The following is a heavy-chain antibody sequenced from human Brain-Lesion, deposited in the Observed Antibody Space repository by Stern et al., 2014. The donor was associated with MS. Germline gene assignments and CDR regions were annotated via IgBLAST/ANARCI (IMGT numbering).Heavy chain of an antibody. CDR3: ATGDFRQQLVPGPYYFYGMDV. V-gene: IGHV1-24*01. J-gene: IGHJ6*02. Sequence: QVQLGQSGAEVKKPGASVKVSCKVSGYTLTEFSMHWVRQAPGKGHEWMGSFDPEDGETIYDKNFQGRVAMTEDTSTDTAYMELSSLRSEDTAVYYCATGDFRQQLVPGPYYFYGMDVWGQGTTVTVSS. CDR1: GYTLTEFS. D-gene: IGHD6-13*01. CDR2: FDPEDGET.